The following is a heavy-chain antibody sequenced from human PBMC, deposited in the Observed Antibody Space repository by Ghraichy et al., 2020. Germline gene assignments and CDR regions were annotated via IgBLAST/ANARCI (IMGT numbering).Heavy chain of an antibody. Sequence: SCAASGFTFSSCAMSWVRQAPGKGQEWVSAISGSGGSTYYADSVKGRFTISRDNSKNTLSLQMNSLRAEDTAVYYCAKHDASLVRGVIYYYYYGMDVWGQWSTVTGSS. CDR2: ISGSGGST. V-gene: IGHV3-23*01. CDR3: AKHDASLVRGVIYYYYYGMDV. D-gene: IGHD3-10*01. CDR1: GFTFSSCA. J-gene: IGHJ6*02.